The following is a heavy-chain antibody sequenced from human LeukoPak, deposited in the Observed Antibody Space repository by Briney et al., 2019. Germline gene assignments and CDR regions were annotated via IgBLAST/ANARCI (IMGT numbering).Heavy chain of an antibody. CDR2: IKQDGSEK. CDR3: TTEYCSSTSCFNFDY. V-gene: IGHV3-7*01. Sequence: GGSLRLSCAASGFTFSSYWMSWVRQAPGKGLEWVANIKQDGSEKYYVDSVKGRFTISRDNAKNSLYLQMNSLRAEDTAVYYCTTEYCSSTSCFNFDYWGQGTLVTVSS. CDR1: GFTFSSYW. J-gene: IGHJ4*02. D-gene: IGHD2-2*01.